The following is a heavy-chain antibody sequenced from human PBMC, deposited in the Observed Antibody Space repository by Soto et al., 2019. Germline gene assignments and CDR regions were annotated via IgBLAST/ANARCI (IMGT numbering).Heavy chain of an antibody. Sequence: ASVQVSCKVSGYILTQLSMHWVRQAPGKGLEWMGGFDPEDAETIYPQKFQGRVTMTEDTSTDTAYMELSSLRSEDTAVYYCATVPTRFEVSAYYYLGAFEMWGQGTMVTVSS. CDR1: GYILTQLS. CDR2: FDPEDAET. J-gene: IGHJ3*02. CDR3: ATVPTRFEVSAYYYLGAFEM. D-gene: IGHD3-22*01. V-gene: IGHV1-24*01.